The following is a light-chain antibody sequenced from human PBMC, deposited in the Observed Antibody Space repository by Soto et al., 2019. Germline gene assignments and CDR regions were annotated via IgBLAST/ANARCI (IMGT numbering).Light chain of an antibody. CDR1: RSNIGAGFD. CDR2: RNT. J-gene: IGLJ2*01. V-gene: IGLV1-40*01. Sequence: QSVLTQPPSLSGAPGQRVTISCTGSRSNIGAGFDVHWYQQLPGTAPKLLISRNTNRPSGVPDRFSGSKSGTSASLAITGLQAEDEAHYYCQSYDSSLTVVFGGGTKVTVL. CDR3: QSYDSSLTVV.